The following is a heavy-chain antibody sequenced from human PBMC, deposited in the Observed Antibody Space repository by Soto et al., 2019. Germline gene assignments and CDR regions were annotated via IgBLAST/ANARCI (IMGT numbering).Heavy chain of an antibody. CDR2: FEPEDGER. Sequence: SVKVTSKFSGYTLTDLSSHWVRQAPGKRLEWMGKFEPEDGERIYAQKAQGRVKMTEDTSTDTAYLKLSSLTCEDTAVYYCAIESPTQENNPQHYNGMEGWGQGTTVTVSS. D-gene: IGHD1-1*01. CDR3: AIESPTQENNPQHYNGMEG. V-gene: IGHV1-24*01. CDR1: GYTLTDLS. J-gene: IGHJ6*02.